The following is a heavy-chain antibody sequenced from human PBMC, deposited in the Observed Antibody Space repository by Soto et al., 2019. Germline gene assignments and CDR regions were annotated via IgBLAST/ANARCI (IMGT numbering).Heavy chain of an antibody. J-gene: IGHJ4*02. D-gene: IGHD2-8*01. CDR2: ISGSGGST. CDR3: AKDLLVGECANGVCYIFDY. Sequence: GGSLRLSCAASGFTFSSYAMSWVRQAPGKGLEWVSAISGSGGSTYYADSVKGRVTIARDNSKNTLYLQMNSLRAEDTAVYYGAKDLLVGECANGVCYIFDYWGQGTMVTVSS. CDR1: GFTFSSYA. V-gene: IGHV3-23*01.